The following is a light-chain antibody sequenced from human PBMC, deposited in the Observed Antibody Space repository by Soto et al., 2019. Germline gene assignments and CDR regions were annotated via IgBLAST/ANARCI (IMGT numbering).Light chain of an antibody. V-gene: IGKV3-15*01. Sequence: EIVMTQSPATLSLSPGERATLSCRASQSVNSDLAWYQQKPGQAPRLLIYGASTRATGISARFSGSGSGTEFTLTISSLQSEAFAESHCQQYNNRPQTFGQGTKLEIK. CDR3: QQYNNRPQT. J-gene: IGKJ2*01. CDR2: GAS. CDR1: QSVNSD.